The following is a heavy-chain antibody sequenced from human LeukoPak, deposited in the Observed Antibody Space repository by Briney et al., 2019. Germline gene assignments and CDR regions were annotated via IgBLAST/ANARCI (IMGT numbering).Heavy chain of an antibody. V-gene: IGHV1-18*04. CDR3: ASIRSDGYTLFDY. D-gene: IGHD5-24*01. J-gene: IGHJ4*02. CDR2: ISAYNGNT. CDR1: GYTFTSYG. Sequence: ASVKVSCKASGYTFTSYGISWVRQAPGQGLEWMGWISAYNGNTNYAQKFQGRVTITADKSTSTAYMELSSLRSEDTAVYYCASIRSDGYTLFDYWGQGTLVTVSS.